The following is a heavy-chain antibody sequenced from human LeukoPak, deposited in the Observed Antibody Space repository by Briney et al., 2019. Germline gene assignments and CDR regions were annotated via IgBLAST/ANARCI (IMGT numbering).Heavy chain of an antibody. Sequence: PGGPLRLSCAASGFTFSGSAMHWVRQASGKGLEWVGRIRSKANNYATAYATSVKGRFTISRDDSKNTAYLQMNSLKTEDTAVYYCTKSGSSDYWGQGTLVTVSS. J-gene: IGHJ4*02. V-gene: IGHV3-73*01. CDR1: GFTFSGSA. D-gene: IGHD1-26*01. CDR2: IRSKANNYAT. CDR3: TKSGSSDY.